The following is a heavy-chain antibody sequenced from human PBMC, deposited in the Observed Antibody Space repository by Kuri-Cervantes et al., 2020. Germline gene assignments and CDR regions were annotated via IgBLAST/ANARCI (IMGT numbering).Heavy chain of an antibody. V-gene: IGHV1-18*01. J-gene: IGHJ4*02. CDR1: GYAFINHG. CDR2: ISIYNGHT. CDR3: AKXXQAYFDY. Sequence: ASVKVSCKASGYAFINHGITWVRQAPGQGLEWMGWISIYNGHTNYAQKFQDRVTMTTDTSTSTAYMELTSLTSDDTAVYYCAKXXQAYFDYWGQGTLVTVSS.